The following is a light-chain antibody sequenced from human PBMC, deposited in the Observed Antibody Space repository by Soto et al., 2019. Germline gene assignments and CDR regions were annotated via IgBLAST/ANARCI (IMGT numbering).Light chain of an antibody. V-gene: IGLV1-44*01. J-gene: IGLJ1*01. CDR3: AAWDDSLTGYV. Sequence: QSVLTQPPSASGTPGQRVTISCSGSSSKNGSNTVNWYQQLPGTAPKILIYSNNQRPSGDHDRFSGSKSGTSASLAISGLQSEDYADYYCAAWDDSLTGYVFRTGTKVTVL. CDR2: SNN. CDR1: SSKNGSNT.